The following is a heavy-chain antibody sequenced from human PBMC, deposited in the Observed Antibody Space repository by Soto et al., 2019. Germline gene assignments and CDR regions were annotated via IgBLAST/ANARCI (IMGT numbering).Heavy chain of an antibody. V-gene: IGHV3-33*01. CDR3: ARDLGIAAAGTLFY. CDR2: IWYDGSNK. Sequence: GGSLRLSCAASGFTFSSYGMHWVRQAPGKGLEWVAVIWYDGSNKYYADSVKGRFTISRDNSKNTLYLQMNSLRAEDTAVYYCARDLGIAAAGTLFYWGQGTLVTVSS. CDR1: GFTFSSYG. D-gene: IGHD6-13*01. J-gene: IGHJ4*02.